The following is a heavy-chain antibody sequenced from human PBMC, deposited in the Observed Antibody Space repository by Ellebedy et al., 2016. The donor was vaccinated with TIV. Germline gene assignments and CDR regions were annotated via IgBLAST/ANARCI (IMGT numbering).Heavy chain of an antibody. CDR1: GFTFSSYA. CDR2: INAGGGIT. CDR3: ARDYASG. D-gene: IGHD3-16*01. Sequence: GESLKISCVASGFTFSSYAMSWVRQAPGKGLEWVSSINAGGGITSYADSVRGRFTISRDNSKDTLYLQMNSLRAEDTAVYYCARDYASGWGQGTLVTVSS. J-gene: IGHJ4*02. V-gene: IGHV3-23*01.